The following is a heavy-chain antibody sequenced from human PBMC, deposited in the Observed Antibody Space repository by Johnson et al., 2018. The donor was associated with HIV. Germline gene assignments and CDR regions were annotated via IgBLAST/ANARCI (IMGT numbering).Heavy chain of an antibody. CDR2: LSGSGGST. Sequence: VQLVESGGGVVRPGGSLRLSCAASGFTFDDCGMSWVRQGPGKGLEWVSVLSGSGGSTYYADSVKGRFTISRDNSKNTLYLQMNSLRAEDTAVYFCARSYSTSWNASDIWGQGTMVTVSS. CDR3: ARSYSTSWNASDI. D-gene: IGHD4-11*01. V-gene: IGHV3-23*04. J-gene: IGHJ3*02. CDR1: GFTFDDCG.